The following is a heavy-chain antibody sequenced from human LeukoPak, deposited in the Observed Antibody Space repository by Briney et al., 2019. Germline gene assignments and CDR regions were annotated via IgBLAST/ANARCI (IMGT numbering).Heavy chain of an antibody. D-gene: IGHD6-13*01. CDR2: IYHSGNT. J-gene: IGHJ3*02. CDR3: ARLGYSSSWHHSGAFDI. V-gene: IGHV4-38-2*01. Sequence: SETLSLTCAVSGYSISSGYYWGWIRQPPGKGLECIGSIYHSGNTYYNPSLKSRVTISVDTSRNEFSLKLSSVTAADTAVYYCARLGYSSSWHHSGAFDIWGQGTMVTLSS. CDR1: GYSISSGYY.